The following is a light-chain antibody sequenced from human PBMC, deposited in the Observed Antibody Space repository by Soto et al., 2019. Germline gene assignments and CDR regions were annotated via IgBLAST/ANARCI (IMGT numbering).Light chain of an antibody. Sequence: DIQMTQSPSSLSASIGDRVTITCRASHDISTFLAWYQQKPGKAPKLLIYEASTLQSGVPSRFSGSGSGTEFTLTISGPLPEDFAAYHCQQLYTLPFTFGQGTRLEIK. J-gene: IGKJ5*01. CDR2: EAS. CDR3: QQLYTLPFT. CDR1: HDISTF. V-gene: IGKV1-9*01.